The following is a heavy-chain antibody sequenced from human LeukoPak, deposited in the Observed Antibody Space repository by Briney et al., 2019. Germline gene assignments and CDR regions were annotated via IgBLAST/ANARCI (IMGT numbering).Heavy chain of an antibody. CDR1: SYTFNSYG. CDR2: IYPHNGNT. D-gene: IGHD2-2*01. J-gene: IGHJ6*03. CDR3: ARAPYCSSISCLQYNYYYYMDV. Sequence: ASVKLSCKASSYTFNSYGISWVRQAPGQGLEWMGWIYPHNGNTNYAQKLQGRVTMTTDTSTSTAYMELRSLKSDDTAVYYCARAPYCSSISCLQYNYYYYMDVWGRGTTVTVSS. V-gene: IGHV1-18*01.